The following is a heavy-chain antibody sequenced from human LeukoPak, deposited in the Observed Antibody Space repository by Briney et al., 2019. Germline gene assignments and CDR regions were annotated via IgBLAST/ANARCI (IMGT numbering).Heavy chain of an antibody. CDR1: GYTFTNYY. Sequence: ASVKVSCKASGYTFTNYYMHWVRQAPGQGLEWMGVINPSDGSTSYAQKFQGRITMTRDTSTSTVYMELGSLRSDDTAVYYCARRKVYSDDGFDIWGQGTMVTVSS. D-gene: IGHD2-21*01. J-gene: IGHJ3*02. V-gene: IGHV1-46*01. CDR3: ARRKVYSDDGFDI. CDR2: INPSDGST.